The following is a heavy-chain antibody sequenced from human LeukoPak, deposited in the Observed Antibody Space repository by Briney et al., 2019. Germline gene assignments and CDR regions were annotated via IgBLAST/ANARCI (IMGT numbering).Heavy chain of an antibody. V-gene: IGHV4-34*01. D-gene: IGHD1-7*01. CDR1: GGSFSGYY. Sequence: SETLSLTCAVYGGSFSGYYWSWIRQPPGKGLEWIGEINHSGSTNYNPSLKSRVTISVDTSKNQFSLKLSSVSAADTAVYYCAGMNYRGDYWGQGTLVTVSS. J-gene: IGHJ4*02. CDR2: INHSGST. CDR3: AGMNYRGDY.